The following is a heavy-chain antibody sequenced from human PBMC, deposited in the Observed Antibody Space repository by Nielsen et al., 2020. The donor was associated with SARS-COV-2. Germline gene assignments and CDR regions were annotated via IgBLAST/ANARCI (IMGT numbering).Heavy chain of an antibody. CDR2: IDPSDSDA. Sequence: GESLKISCKGSGYTFKNYWIVWVRQMPGKGLEWMGIIDPSDSDARYSPSFQGQVTISADKSINTAYLQWSSLKASDIAVYYCARLHRPDAFVIWGQGTMVTVSS. CDR3: ARLHRPDAFVI. CDR1: GYTFKNYW. J-gene: IGHJ3*02. V-gene: IGHV5-51*01.